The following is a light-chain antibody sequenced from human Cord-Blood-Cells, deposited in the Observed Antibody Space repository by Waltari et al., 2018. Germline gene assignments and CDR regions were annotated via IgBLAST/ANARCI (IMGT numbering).Light chain of an antibody. Sequence: QSALTQPPSASGSPGQSVTISSTGTSSDVGGYNYVYWYQQHPGKAPKLIIYEVSKRPSGVPDRFSGSKSGNTASLTVSGLQAEDEADYYCSSYAGSRGMVFGGGTKLTVL. CDR1: SSDVGGYNY. V-gene: IGLV2-8*01. CDR3: SSYAGSRGMV. J-gene: IGLJ2*01. CDR2: EVS.